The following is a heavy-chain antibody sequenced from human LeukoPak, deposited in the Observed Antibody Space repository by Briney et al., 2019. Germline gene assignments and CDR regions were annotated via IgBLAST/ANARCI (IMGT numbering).Heavy chain of an antibody. D-gene: IGHD2-15*01. Sequence: SETLSLTCAVYGGSFSGYYWSWIRQPPGKGLEWIGEISHSGSTNYNPSLKSRVTISVDTSKNQFSLKLSSVTAADTAVYYCARGVVAAPQTFDYWGQGTLVTVSS. CDR1: GGSFSGYY. CDR3: ARGVVAAPQTFDY. J-gene: IGHJ4*02. V-gene: IGHV4-34*01. CDR2: ISHSGST.